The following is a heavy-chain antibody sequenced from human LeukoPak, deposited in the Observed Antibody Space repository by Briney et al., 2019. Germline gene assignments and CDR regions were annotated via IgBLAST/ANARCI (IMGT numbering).Heavy chain of an antibody. V-gene: IGHV3-23*01. D-gene: IGHD3-22*01. CDR3: ARVKSVNFENPGYYMNWFDP. CDR1: GFSFSNYG. Sequence: GGSLRLSCAASGFSFSNYGMTWVRQAPGKGLEWVSVIRGSGVGTYYAGSVKGRFTIPRDNSKNTLYLQLNSLRAEDTAVYYCARVKSVNFENPGYYMNWFDPWGQGTLVTVSS. J-gene: IGHJ5*02. CDR2: IRGSGVGT.